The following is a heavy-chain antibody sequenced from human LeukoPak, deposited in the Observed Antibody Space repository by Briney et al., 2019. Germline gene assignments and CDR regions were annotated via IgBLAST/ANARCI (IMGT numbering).Heavy chain of an antibody. D-gene: IGHD3-3*01. CDR2: INPNSGGT. CDR1: GYTFTGYY. V-gene: IGHV1-2*02. CDR3: ARGDTYYDFWSGYPYPLFNY. J-gene: IGHJ4*02. Sequence: ASVKVSCKASGYTFTGYYMHWVRQAPGQGLEWMGWINPNSGGTNSAQKFQGRVTMTRDTSISTAYMELSRLRSDDTAVYYCARGDTYYDFWSGYPYPLFNYWGQGTLVTVPS.